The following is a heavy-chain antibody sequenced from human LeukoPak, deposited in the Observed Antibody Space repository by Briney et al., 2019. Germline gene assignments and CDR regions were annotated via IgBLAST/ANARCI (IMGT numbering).Heavy chain of an antibody. CDR1: GFTVSSNY. Sequence: PGGSLSLSCAASGFTVSSNYVSWARQAPGKGLEWAPVIYSGGSTFYAVSVKRRFSISRHNTKNPLYLQMTSLRAEDTAVYYCASARGSNHGSLGDWGQGALVTVSS. D-gene: IGHD5-18*01. V-gene: IGHV3-53*01. CDR3: ASARGSNHGSLGD. J-gene: IGHJ4*02. CDR2: IYSGGST.